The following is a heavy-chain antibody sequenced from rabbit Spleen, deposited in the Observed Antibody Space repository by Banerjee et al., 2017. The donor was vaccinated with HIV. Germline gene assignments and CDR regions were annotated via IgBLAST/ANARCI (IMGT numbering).Heavy chain of an antibody. CDR2: IDAGSSGFT. CDR3: ARDTSSSFSSYGMDL. V-gene: IGHV1S45*01. J-gene: IGHJ6*01. CDR1: GFSFSISSY. D-gene: IGHD1-1*01. Sequence: QEQLEESGGGLVQPEGSLTLTCTASGFSFSISSYMCWVRQAPGKGLEWIACIDAGSSGFTYFATWAKGRFTCSKTSSTTVTLQMTRLTAADTATYFCARDTSSSFSSYGMDLWGPGTLVTVS.